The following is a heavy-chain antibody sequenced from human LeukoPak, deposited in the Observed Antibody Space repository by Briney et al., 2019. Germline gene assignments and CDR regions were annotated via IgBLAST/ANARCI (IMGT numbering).Heavy chain of an antibody. CDR1: GGSISSTSYY. CDR3: GRKGAAGKRMDV. Sequence: SETLSLTCTVSGGSISSTSYYWGWIRQPPGKGLEWIGSIFYSGNTYYNPSLKSRVTISVDTSKKQFSLNLSSVTAADTAVYYCGRKGAAGKRMDVWGKGTTVTVSS. D-gene: IGHD6-13*01. CDR2: IFYSGNT. J-gene: IGHJ6*04. V-gene: IGHV4-39*01.